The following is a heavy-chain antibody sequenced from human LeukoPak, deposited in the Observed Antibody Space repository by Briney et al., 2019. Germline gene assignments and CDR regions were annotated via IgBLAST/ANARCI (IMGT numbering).Heavy chain of an antibody. J-gene: IGHJ4*02. V-gene: IGHV3-23*01. D-gene: IGHD2-8*02. Sequence: GGSLRLSCAASGFTFSTFAMVRVRQPPGKGLEWVSSIFPSGGEIHYADSVRGRFTISRDNSKSTLSLQMNSLRAEDTAIYYCATYRQVLLPFESWGQGTLVTVSS. CDR1: GFTFSTFA. CDR3: ATYRQVLLPFES. CDR2: IFPSGGEI.